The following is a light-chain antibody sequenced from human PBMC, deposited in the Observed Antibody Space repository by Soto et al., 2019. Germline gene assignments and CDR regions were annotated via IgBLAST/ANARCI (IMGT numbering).Light chain of an antibody. V-gene: IGLV2-14*01. J-gene: IGLJ3*02. CDR2: DVS. Sequence: QAVATQPASVSGSPGQSITISCTGSSSDIGTYIYVSWYQQHPGKAPKLMIYDVSNRPSGVSNRFSGSKSGNTASLTISGLQAEDEADYYCSSYTISSTWVFGGGTKLTVL. CDR3: SSYTISSTWV. CDR1: SSDIGTYIY.